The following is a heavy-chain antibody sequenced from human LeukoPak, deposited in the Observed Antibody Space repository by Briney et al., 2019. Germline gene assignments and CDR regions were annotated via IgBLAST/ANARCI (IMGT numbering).Heavy chain of an antibody. CDR1: GGSISSSSYY. Sequence: SETLSLTCTVSGGSISSSSYYWGWIRQPPGKGLEWIGTIYYSGSTFSNPSFRSRVTISVDTSKNQFSLKLSSVTAADTAVYYCARAYYYASSAFDIWGQGTMVTVSS. D-gene: IGHD3-22*01. CDR2: IYYSGST. CDR3: ARAYYYASSAFDI. J-gene: IGHJ3*02. V-gene: IGHV4-39*01.